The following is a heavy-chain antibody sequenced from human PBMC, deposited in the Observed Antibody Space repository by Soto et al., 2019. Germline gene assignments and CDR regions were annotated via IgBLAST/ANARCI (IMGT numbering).Heavy chain of an antibody. Sequence: GASVKVSCKASGYTFTSYGISWVRQAPGQGLEWMGWISAYNGNTNYAQKPQGRVTMTTDTSTSTAYMELRSLRSDDTAVYYCARDSYYDYVWGRYRYTAGFDYWGQGTLVTVSS. J-gene: IGHJ4*02. CDR2: ISAYNGNT. CDR3: ARDSYYDYVWGRYRYTAGFDY. V-gene: IGHV1-18*01. CDR1: GYTFTSYG. D-gene: IGHD3-16*02.